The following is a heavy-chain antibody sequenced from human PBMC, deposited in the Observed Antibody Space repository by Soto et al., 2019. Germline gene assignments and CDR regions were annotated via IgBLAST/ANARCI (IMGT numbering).Heavy chain of an antibody. D-gene: IGHD3-10*01. CDR3: SRDRAGLDY. CDR2: IIPIFGTA. V-gene: IGHV1-69*01. Sequence: QVQLVQSGAEVKKPGSSVKVSCKASGGTFSSYSISWVRQAPGQGLEWMGGIIPIFGTANYAQKFQGRVTITADEATSTDYMELSSLRSDDTAVDYCSRDRAGLDYWGQGTLVTVSS. J-gene: IGHJ4*02. CDR1: GGTFSSYS.